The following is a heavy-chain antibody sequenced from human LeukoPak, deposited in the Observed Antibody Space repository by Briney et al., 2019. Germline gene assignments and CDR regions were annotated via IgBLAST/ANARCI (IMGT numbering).Heavy chain of an antibody. D-gene: IGHD3-9*01. CDR3: ARAQGDYDILTGYYRYWSDP. Sequence: ASVKVSCKASGYTFTSYDINWVRQATGQGLEWMGWMNPNSGNTGYAQKFQGRVTITRNTSISTAYMELSSLRSEDTAVYYCARAQGDYDILTGYYRYWSDPWGQGTLVTVSS. V-gene: IGHV1-8*03. CDR2: MNPNSGNT. CDR1: GYTFTSYD. J-gene: IGHJ5*02.